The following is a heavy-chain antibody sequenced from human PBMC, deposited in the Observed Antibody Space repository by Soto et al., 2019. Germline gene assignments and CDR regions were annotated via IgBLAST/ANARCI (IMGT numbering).Heavy chain of an antibody. J-gene: IGHJ5*02. CDR3: ARERLRHAEFDP. Sequence: EVQLVESGGGLVQPGGSLRLSCAASGFPFSSYWMHWVRQAPGKGLVWVSRINSDGSSTSYADSVKGRFTISRDNAKNTLYLQMNSLRAEDTAVYYCARERLRHAEFDPWGQGTLVTVSS. CDR2: INSDGSST. CDR1: GFPFSSYW. D-gene: IGHD5-12*01. V-gene: IGHV3-74*01.